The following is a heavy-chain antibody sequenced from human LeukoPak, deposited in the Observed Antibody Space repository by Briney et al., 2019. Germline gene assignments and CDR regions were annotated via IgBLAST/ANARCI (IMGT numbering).Heavy chain of an antibody. V-gene: IGHV1-3*01. D-gene: IGHD3-9*01. CDR3: ARVADYDILTGYYSEGNAFDI. Sequence: ASVKVSCKASGYTFTSYAMHWVRQASGQRLEWMGLINAGNGNTKYSQKFQGRVTITRDTSASTAYMELSSLRSEDTAVYYCARVADYDILTGYYSEGNAFDIWGQGTMVTVSS. J-gene: IGHJ3*02. CDR2: INAGNGNT. CDR1: GYTFTSYA.